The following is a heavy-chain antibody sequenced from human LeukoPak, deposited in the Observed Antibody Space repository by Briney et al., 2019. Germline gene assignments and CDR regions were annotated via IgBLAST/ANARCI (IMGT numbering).Heavy chain of an antibody. CDR2: INPNSGDT. CDR1: GYTFTGYY. CDR3: ARVSLHDRVDI. D-gene: IGHD3-22*01. Sequence: ASVKVSCKASGYTFTGYYIHWVRQAPGQGLEWMGRINPNSGDTKYAQKFQGRVTVTRDTSITTDYMELSGLRSDDAAVYYCARVSLHDRVDIWGQGTMVTVSS. J-gene: IGHJ3*02. V-gene: IGHV1-2*06.